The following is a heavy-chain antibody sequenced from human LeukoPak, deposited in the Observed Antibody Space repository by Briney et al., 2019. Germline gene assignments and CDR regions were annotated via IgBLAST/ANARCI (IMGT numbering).Heavy chain of an antibody. CDR3: VRGDDWNDDYFHY. D-gene: IGHD1-1*01. CDR2: INPNSGGT. Sequence: EASVKVSCKASGYTFTGYYMHWVRQAPGQGLEWMGWINPNSGGTNYAQKFQGRVTMTRDTSISTAYMELSRLRSDDTAVYYCVRGDDWNDDYFHYXGQGTLVTVSS. V-gene: IGHV1-2*02. CDR1: GYTFTGYY. J-gene: IGHJ4*02.